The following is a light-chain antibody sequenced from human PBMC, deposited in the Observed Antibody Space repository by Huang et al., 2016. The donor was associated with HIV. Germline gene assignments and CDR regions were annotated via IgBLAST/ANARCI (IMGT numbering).Light chain of an antibody. Sequence: DIQMTQSPSTLSASVGDTVTITCRASQNIDNWLAWYQQKPGKAPKALSYRASSLESGVPSRFSGGGSGTEFTLTISSLQPDDFATYYCQQYNTYSRTFGQGTKVEIK. V-gene: IGKV1-5*03. CDR2: RAS. CDR1: QNIDNW. J-gene: IGKJ1*01. CDR3: QQYNTYSRT.